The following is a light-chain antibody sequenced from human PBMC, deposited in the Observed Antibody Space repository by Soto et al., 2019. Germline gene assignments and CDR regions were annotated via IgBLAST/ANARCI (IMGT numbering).Light chain of an antibody. Sequence: EIVLTQSPGTLSLSPGERATLSCRASQSVSSNNLAWYQQRPGQAPRVVIYGASTRATGIPERFSGSGSGTDFTLTISRLEPEDFAVYDCQQYGRSPFTFGPGTKVDSK. CDR2: GAS. J-gene: IGKJ3*01. V-gene: IGKV3-20*01. CDR1: QSVSSNN. CDR3: QQYGRSPFT.